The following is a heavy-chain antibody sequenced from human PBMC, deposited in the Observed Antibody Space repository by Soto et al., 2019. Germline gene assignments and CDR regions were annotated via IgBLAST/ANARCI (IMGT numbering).Heavy chain of an antibody. D-gene: IGHD7-27*01. J-gene: IGHJ4*02. CDR3: ARSHRDNWGSPDYFDY. CDR2: IYYNGDT. Sequence: QVQLQESGPGLVKPSQTLSLTCTVSGGSISSGGYYWSWIRQHPGKGLEWIGYIYYNGDTYYNPSLKSRVSISIDTSKNQFSLRLTSVTAADTAVYYCARSHRDNWGSPDYFDYWGQGTPVTVSS. V-gene: IGHV4-31*03. CDR1: GGSISSGGYY.